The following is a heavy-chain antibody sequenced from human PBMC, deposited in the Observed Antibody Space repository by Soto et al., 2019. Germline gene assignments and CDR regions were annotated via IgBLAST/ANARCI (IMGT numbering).Heavy chain of an antibody. CDR1: SGSFINYP. CDR2: IIPVFATT. CDR3: AAVIPHSPYNSPHYVDH. V-gene: IGHV1-69*13. D-gene: IGHD1-20*01. J-gene: IGHJ4*02. Sequence: XSVKIFSKASSGSFINYPFGWVGHAPQQGLQWMGSIIPVFATTNYAHSFQGRVSFTADESSSTTYMDLRSLRSEDSAVYYCAAVIPHSPYNSPHYVDHWGQGTLVTVSS.